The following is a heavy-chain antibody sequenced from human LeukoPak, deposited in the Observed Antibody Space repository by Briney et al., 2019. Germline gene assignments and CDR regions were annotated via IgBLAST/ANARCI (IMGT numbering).Heavy chain of an antibody. CDR2: MNPNSGNT. D-gene: IGHD3-9*01. CDR1: GYTFTSYD. CDR3: ARYDTRYYYYYMDV. V-gene: IGHV1-8*03. J-gene: IGHJ6*03. Sequence: ASVKVSCKASGYTFTSYDINWVRQATGQGLEWMGWMNPNSGNTGYAQKFQGRVTITRNTSISTAYMELSSLRSEDTAVYYCARYDTRYYYYYMDVWGKGTTVTVSS.